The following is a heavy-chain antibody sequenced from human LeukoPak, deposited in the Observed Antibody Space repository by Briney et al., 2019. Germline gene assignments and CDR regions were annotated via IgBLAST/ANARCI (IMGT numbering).Heavy chain of an antibody. V-gene: IGHV4-30-2*01. CDR3: ARVTTVTTFDY. CDR2: IYHSGTT. D-gene: IGHD4-17*01. J-gene: IGHJ4*02. CDR1: GDSISSGGYS. Sequence: SETLSLTCAVSGDSISSGGYSWSWIRQPPGKGLEWIGYIYHSGTTYYNPSLKSRVTISVDRSKNQFSLKLSSATAADTAVYYCARVTTVTTFDYWGRGTLVTVSS.